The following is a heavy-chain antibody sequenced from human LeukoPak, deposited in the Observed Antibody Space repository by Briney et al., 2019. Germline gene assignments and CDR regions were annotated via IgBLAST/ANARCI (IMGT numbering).Heavy chain of an antibody. V-gene: IGHV4-38-2*02. Sequence: PSETLSLTCTVSGDSISTGNYWGWIRQPPGKGLEWIGSIFHTGSTYYNLSLKSRVTFSVDTSKNQFSLKLSSVAAADTAVYYCASSTEHFDYWGQGTLVTVSS. J-gene: IGHJ4*02. CDR3: ASSTEHFDY. CDR2: IFHTGST. D-gene: IGHD4-17*01. CDR1: GDSISTGNY.